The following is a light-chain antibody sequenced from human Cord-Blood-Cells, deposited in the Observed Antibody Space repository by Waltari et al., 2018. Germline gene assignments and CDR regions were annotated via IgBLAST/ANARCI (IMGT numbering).Light chain of an antibody. CDR2: AAS. J-gene: IGKJ1*01. V-gene: IGKV1-39*01. CDR1: QSISSY. Sequence: DIQMTQSPSSLSASVGDRVTITCRASQSISSYLNWYQQKPGKAPKLLIYAASSLQSGVPSSFSGSGSGADFTLTISSLQPEDFATYYCQQSYSTLWTFGRGTKVEIK. CDR3: QQSYSTLWT.